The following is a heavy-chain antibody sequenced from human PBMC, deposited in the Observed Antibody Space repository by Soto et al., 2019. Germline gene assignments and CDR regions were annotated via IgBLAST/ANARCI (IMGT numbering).Heavy chain of an antibody. V-gene: IGHV3-30*18. CDR2: ISYDGSNK. Sequence: GGSLRLSCAASGFTFSSYGMHWVRQAPGKGLEWVAVISYDGSNKYYADSVKGRFTISRDSSKNTLYLQMNSLRAEDTAVYYCAKAKTTTWIPRSNYYYYGMDVWGQGTTVTVSS. J-gene: IGHJ6*02. CDR3: AKAKTTTWIPRSNYYYYGMDV. CDR1: GFTFSSYG. D-gene: IGHD5-18*01.